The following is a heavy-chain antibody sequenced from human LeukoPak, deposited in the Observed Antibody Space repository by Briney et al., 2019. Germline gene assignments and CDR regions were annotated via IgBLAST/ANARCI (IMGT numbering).Heavy chain of an antibody. CDR1: GFPFSNYG. Sequence: PGGSLRLSCAASGFPFSNYGVHWVRQAPGKGLEWVSVITGSGGTTYYADSVQGRFTISRDNSKNTLFLQMNSLRAEDTAVYYCVKFYGSEPDGVDIWGQGTMVTVSS. J-gene: IGHJ3*02. CDR2: ITGSGGTT. V-gene: IGHV3-23*01. D-gene: IGHD3-10*01. CDR3: VKFYGSEPDGVDI.